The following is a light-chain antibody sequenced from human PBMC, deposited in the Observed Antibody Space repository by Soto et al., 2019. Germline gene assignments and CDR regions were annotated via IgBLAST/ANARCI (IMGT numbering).Light chain of an antibody. CDR2: DTD. Sequence: QTVVTQEPSLTVSPGGTVTLTCGSSTGAVTSGHYPYWFQQKPGQAPRTLISDTDHRHSWTPARFSGSLLGGKAALTLSGAQPEDEADYYCLLSYRGTFVVFGGGTKLTVL. V-gene: IGLV7-46*01. J-gene: IGLJ2*01. CDR1: TGAVTSGHY. CDR3: LLSYRGTFVV.